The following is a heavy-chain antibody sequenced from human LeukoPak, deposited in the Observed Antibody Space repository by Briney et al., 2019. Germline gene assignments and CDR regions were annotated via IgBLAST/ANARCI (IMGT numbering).Heavy chain of an antibody. J-gene: IGHJ4*02. CDR3: ARDGYSSSWLDDDPHFDY. CDR1: GGSFSGYY. V-gene: IGHV4-34*01. CDR2: INHSGST. Sequence: SETLSLTCAVYGGSFSGYYWSWIRQPPGKGLEWIGEINHSGSTNYSPSLKSRVTISVDTSKNQFSLKLSSVTAADTAVYYCARDGYSSSWLDDDPHFDYWGQGTLVTVSS. D-gene: IGHD6-13*01.